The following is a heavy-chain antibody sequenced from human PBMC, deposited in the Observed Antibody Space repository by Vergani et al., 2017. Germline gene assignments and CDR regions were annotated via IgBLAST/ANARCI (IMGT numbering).Heavy chain of an antibody. CDR3: ARFVPNTRPYSSSRFDP. J-gene: IGHJ5*02. D-gene: IGHD6-6*01. CDR2: IIPIFGTA. Sequence: QVQLVQSGAEVKKPGSSVKVSCKASGGTFSSYAISWVRQAPGQGLEWMGGIIPIFGTANYAQKFQGRVTITADESTSTAYMELSSLRSEDTAVYYCARFVPNTRPYSSSRFDPWGQGTLVTVSS. V-gene: IGHV1-69*01. CDR1: GGTFSSYA.